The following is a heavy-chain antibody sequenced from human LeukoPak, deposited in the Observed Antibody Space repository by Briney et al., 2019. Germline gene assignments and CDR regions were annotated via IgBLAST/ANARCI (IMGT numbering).Heavy chain of an antibody. Sequence: GGSLRLSCAASGFSFSSYGMHWVRQAPGKGLEWVAVIWYDGSKKYYADSVKGRFTISRDNSKNTVYLQMSTLRAEDTAVYYCVKDARGGPADIWGQGTMVTVSS. V-gene: IGHV3-33*06. CDR1: GFSFSSYG. D-gene: IGHD6-25*01. CDR2: IWYDGSKK. J-gene: IGHJ3*02. CDR3: VKDARGGPADI.